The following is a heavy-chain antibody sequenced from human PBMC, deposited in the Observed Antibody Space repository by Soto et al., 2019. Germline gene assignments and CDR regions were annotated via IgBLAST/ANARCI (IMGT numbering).Heavy chain of an antibody. CDR3: ARVGSSSWYLGNWFDP. Sequence: PGESLKISCKGSGYSFTSYWISWVRQMPGKGLEWMGRIDPSDSYTNYSPSFQGHVTISADKSISTAYLQWSSLKASDTAMYYCARVGSSSWYLGNWFDPWGQGTLVTVSS. J-gene: IGHJ5*02. D-gene: IGHD6-13*01. CDR2: IDPSDSYT. CDR1: GYSFTSYW. V-gene: IGHV5-10-1*01.